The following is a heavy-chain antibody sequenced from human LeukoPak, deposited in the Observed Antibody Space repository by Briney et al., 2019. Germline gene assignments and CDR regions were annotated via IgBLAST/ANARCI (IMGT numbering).Heavy chain of an antibody. D-gene: IGHD3-10*01. CDR2: ISGGGDSA. Sequence: GGSLRLSCAASGFPFSDYAMTWVRQTPGKGLEWVSVISGGGDSADYADSMKGRFTISRDNSKNTLYLQMYSLRAEDTALYYCAKGSMGVILAPFDSWGQGSLVTVSS. CDR3: AKGSMGVILAPFDS. CDR1: GFPFSDYA. V-gene: IGHV3-23*01. J-gene: IGHJ4*02.